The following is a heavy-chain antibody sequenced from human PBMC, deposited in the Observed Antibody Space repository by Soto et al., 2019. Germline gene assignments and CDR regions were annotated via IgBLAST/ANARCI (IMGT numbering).Heavy chain of an antibody. D-gene: IGHD6-6*01. J-gene: IGHJ6*02. Sequence: QVQLVQSGAEVKKPGSSVKVSCKASGGTFSSYAISWVRQAPGQGLEWMGGIIPIFGTANYGQKFQGRVRIDAEESTNTAYMELSSLRSEDTAVYYGARDRLLDSSSSWEYAYYYYGMDVWGQGTTVTVCS. CDR3: ARDRLLDSSSSWEYAYYYYGMDV. CDR2: IIPIFGTA. CDR1: GGTFSSYA. V-gene: IGHV1-69*12.